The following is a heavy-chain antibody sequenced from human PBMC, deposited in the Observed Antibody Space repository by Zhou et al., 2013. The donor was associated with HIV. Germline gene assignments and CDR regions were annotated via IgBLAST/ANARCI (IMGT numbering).Heavy chain of an antibody. Sequence: QVHLEQSGAEMKKPGASVKVSCKTSGYTFTSYGISWVRQAPGQGLEWMGWISAYNGNTNYAQKLQGRVTMTTDTSTSTAYMELRSLRSDDTAVYYCARDPYSGSYFGLGNYFDYWGQGTLVTVSS. CDR3: ARDPYSGSYFGLGNYFDY. CDR1: GYTFTSYG. D-gene: IGHD1-26*01. CDR2: ISAYNGNT. V-gene: IGHV1-18*01. J-gene: IGHJ4*02.